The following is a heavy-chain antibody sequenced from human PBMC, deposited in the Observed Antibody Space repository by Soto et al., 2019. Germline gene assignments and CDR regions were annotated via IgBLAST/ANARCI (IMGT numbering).Heavy chain of an antibody. CDR2: INGGNGNT. CDR1: GNTVPNYA. V-gene: IGHV1-3*01. J-gene: IGHJ4*02. D-gene: IGHD1-26*01. Sequence: ASVKVSCKASGNTVPNYAIHWVRQAPGQTLEWMGWINGGNGNTYYSEHFQGRVTFTSDTSAGTVYMQLSSLTSEDTAVYYCARDDSGFSGSHYIDYFNYWGQGALVTVSS. CDR3: ARDDSGFSGSHYIDYFNY.